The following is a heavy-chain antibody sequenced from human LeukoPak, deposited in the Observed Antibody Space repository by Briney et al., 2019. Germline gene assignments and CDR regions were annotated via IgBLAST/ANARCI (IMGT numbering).Heavy chain of an antibody. D-gene: IGHD1-14*01. CDR1: GFTFSSYS. J-gene: IGHJ4*02. CDR2: ISSSSSTI. V-gene: IGHV3-48*01. CDR3: AGGISIIDY. Sequence: PGGSLRLSCAASGFTFSSYSMNWVRQAPGKGLEWVSYISSSSSTIYYADSVKGRFTISRDNAKNSLYLQVNSLRAEDTAVYYCAGGISIIDYWGQGTLVTVSS.